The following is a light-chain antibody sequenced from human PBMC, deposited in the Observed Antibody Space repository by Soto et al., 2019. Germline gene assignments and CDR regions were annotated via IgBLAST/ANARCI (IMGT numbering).Light chain of an antibody. J-gene: IGKJ2*01. Sequence: DIQMTQSPSSLSASVGDRVTITCRASQSISSYLNWYQQKPGKAPKLLIYAAFSLQSGVPARFSGSGSGKDFTLTISSVQPEDFASYYCQQSFSSPRTFGQGTNLEI. CDR1: QSISSY. CDR3: QQSFSSPRT. V-gene: IGKV1-39*01. CDR2: AAF.